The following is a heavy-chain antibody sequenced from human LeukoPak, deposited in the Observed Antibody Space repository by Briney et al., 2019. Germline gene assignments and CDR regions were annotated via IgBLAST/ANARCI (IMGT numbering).Heavy chain of an antibody. V-gene: IGHV3-9*01. Sequence: GGSLRLSCAASGFTFGDHAMHWVRQAPGKGLEWVSGTSWNSGVKGYADSVKGRFTISRDSAKNSLYLQMNSLRAEDTALYYCAKGDGSGSYYNYHGMDVWGQGTPVTVSS. J-gene: IGHJ6*02. D-gene: IGHD3-10*01. CDR3: AKGDGSGSYYNYHGMDV. CDR1: GFTFGDHA. CDR2: TSWNSGVK.